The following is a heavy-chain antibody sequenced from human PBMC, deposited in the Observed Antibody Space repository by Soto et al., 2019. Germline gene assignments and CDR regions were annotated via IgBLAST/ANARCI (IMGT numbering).Heavy chain of an antibody. CDR3: AKDFDSSGYLSPSFDY. V-gene: IGHV3-23*01. CDR1: GFTFSSYA. Sequence: PGGSLRLSCAASGFTFSSYAITWVRQAPGKGLDWVSTISGSGGSTHYADSVKGRFTISRDNSKNTLYLQMNSLRAEDTAVYYCAKDFDSSGYLSPSFDYWGQGALVTVSS. D-gene: IGHD3-22*01. CDR2: ISGSGGST. J-gene: IGHJ4*02.